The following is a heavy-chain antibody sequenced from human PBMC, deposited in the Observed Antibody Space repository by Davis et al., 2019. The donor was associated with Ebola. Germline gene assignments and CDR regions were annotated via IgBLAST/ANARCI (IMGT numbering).Heavy chain of an antibody. CDR1: GFTFSSYG. Sequence: PGGSLRLSCAASGFTFSSYGMHWVRQAPGKGLEWVAVISYDGSNKYYADSVKGRFTISRDNSKNTLYLQMNSLRAEDTAVYYCASGDDSSGYYDSYFDYWGQGTLVTVSS. V-gene: IGHV3-30*12. D-gene: IGHD3-22*01. CDR3: ASGDDSSGYYDSYFDY. J-gene: IGHJ4*02. CDR2: ISYDGSNK.